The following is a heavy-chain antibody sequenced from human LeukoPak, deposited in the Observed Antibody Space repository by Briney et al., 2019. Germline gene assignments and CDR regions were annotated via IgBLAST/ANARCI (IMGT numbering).Heavy chain of an antibody. V-gene: IGHV1-2*02. CDR1: GYTFTGYY. D-gene: IGHD2-15*01. CDR3: ARYCSGGSCYLDY. J-gene: IGHJ4*02. Sequence: ASVKVSCKASGYTFTGYYMHWVRQAPGQGLEWMGWINPNSGGTNYAQKLQGRVTMTTDTSTSTAYMELRSLRSDDTAVYYCARYCSGGSCYLDYWGQGTLVTVSS. CDR2: INPNSGGT.